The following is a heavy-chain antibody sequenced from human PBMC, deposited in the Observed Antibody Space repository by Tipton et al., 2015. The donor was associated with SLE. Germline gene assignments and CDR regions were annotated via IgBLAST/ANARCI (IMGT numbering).Heavy chain of an antibody. CDR3: ASNMQRAAAAEEYFQH. Sequence: SLRLSCAASGFTFSSYSMNWVRQAPGKGLEWVSYISSSSSTIYYADSVKGRFTISRDNAKNSLYLQMNSLRAKDTAVYYCASNMQRAAAAEEYFQHWGQGTLVTVSS. D-gene: IGHD6-13*01. V-gene: IGHV3-48*01. CDR1: GFTFSSYS. J-gene: IGHJ1*01. CDR2: ISSSSSTI.